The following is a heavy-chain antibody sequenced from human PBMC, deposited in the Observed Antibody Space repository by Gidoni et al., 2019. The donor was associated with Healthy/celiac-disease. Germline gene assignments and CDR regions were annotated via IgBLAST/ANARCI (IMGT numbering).Heavy chain of an antibody. Sequence: QVQLVESGGGVVQPGRSLGPSCAASGFTFSSYGMHWVRQAPGKGLEWVAVIWYDGSNKYYADSVKGRFTISRDNSKNTLYLQMNSLRAEDTAVYYCARGPTGIQSMDVWGQGTTVTVSS. V-gene: IGHV3-33*01. CDR3: ARGPTGIQSMDV. D-gene: IGHD1-1*01. J-gene: IGHJ6*02. CDR1: GFTFSSYG. CDR2: IWYDGSNK.